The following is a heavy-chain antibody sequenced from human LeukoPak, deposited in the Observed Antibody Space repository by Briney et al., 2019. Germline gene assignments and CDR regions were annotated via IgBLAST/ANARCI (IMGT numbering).Heavy chain of an antibody. CDR2: IYPTGNT. CDR1: GGAIISYY. J-gene: IGHJ6*03. D-gene: IGHD3-22*01. V-gene: IGHV4-4*07. CDR3: ARLKFYDSTGYSPGYYMDV. Sequence: SETLSLTCSVSGGAIISYYWSWIRQPAGKGPEWIGRIYPTGNTDYNPSLKTRVTMSTDLSKKQFSLRLRSVTAADTAVYYCARLKFYDSTGYSPGYYMDVWGKGTTVTVSS.